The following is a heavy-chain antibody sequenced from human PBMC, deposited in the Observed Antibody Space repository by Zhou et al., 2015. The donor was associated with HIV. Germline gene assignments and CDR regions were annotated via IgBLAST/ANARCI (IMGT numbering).Heavy chain of an antibody. CDR1: GGTFSSYA. V-gene: IGHV1-69*01. D-gene: IGHD2-8*01. CDR2: IIPIFGTA. Sequence: QVQLVQSGAEVKKPGSSVKVSCKASGGTFSSYAISWVRQAPGQGLEWMGGIIPIFGTANYAQKFQGRVTITADESTSTAYMELSSLRSEDTAVYYCARGPRDFKGYCTNGVCYRGDYYYGMDVWGQGP. J-gene: IGHJ6*02. CDR3: ARGPRDFKGYCTNGVCYRGDYYYGMDV.